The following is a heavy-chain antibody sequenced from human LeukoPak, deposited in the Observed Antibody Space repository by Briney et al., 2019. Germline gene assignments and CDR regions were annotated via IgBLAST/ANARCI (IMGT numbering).Heavy chain of an antibody. CDR1: GYSISSGYY. V-gene: IGHV4-38-2*02. Sequence: PSETLSLTCTVSGYSISSGYYWGWIRQPPGKGLEWIGSIYHSGSTYYNPSLKSRVTISVDTSKNQFSLKLSSVTAADTAVYYCARVNTMVRGVITGGWFDPWGQGTLVTVSS. D-gene: IGHD3-10*01. CDR2: IYHSGST. CDR3: ARVNTMVRGVITGGWFDP. J-gene: IGHJ5*02.